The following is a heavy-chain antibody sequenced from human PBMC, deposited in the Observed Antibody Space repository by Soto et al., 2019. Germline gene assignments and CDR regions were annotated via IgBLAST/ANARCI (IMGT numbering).Heavy chain of an antibody. CDR1: GFSFRSYG. CDR3: AKGGVAAARGYFDY. V-gene: IGHV3-23*01. Sequence: DVQLLESGGGLVKPGGSLRLSCAASGFSFRSYGLSWVRQAPGKGLELVSDISGSGSVTNYADSVKGRFTISRDNSNNALFLQMNSLRAEDTAVYDCAKGGVAAARGYFDYWGQGTLVTVSS. J-gene: IGHJ4*02. D-gene: IGHD6-13*01. CDR2: ISGSGSVT.